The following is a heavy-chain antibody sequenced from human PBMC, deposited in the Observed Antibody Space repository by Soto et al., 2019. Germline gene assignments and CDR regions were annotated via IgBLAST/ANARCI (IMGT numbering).Heavy chain of an antibody. D-gene: IGHD2-15*01. CDR1: GASISSTYW. V-gene: IGHV4-4*02. Sequence: QLRESGPGLVKPSGTLSLTCFVSGASISSTYWWSWVRQTPGKRLEWIGQIYHTGTTSYNPSLKNRVTISLDKSNNLFALRLTSMTAADTAVYYCATLPPRIVVVMTDLPTWGQGTLVTVSS. J-gene: IGHJ5*02. CDR3: ATLPPRIVVVMTDLPT. CDR2: IYHTGTT.